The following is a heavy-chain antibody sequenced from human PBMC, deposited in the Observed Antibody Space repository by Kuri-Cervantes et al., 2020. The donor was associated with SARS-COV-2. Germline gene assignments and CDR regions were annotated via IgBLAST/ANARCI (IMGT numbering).Heavy chain of an antibody. CDR3: ARVDCSGGSCYPQFDP. CDR1: GFTFSNAW. J-gene: IGHJ5*02. CDR2: ISSSSTI. Sequence: GESLKISCAASGFTFSNAWMSWVRQAPGKGLEWVSYISSSSTIYYADSVKGRFTISRDNAKNSLYLQMNSLRDEDTAVYYCARVDCSGGSCYPQFDPWGQGTLVTVSS. D-gene: IGHD2-15*01. V-gene: IGHV3-69-1*01.